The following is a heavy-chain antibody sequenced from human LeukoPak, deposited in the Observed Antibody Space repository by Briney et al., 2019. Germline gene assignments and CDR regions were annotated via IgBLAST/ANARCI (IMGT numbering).Heavy chain of an antibody. D-gene: IGHD1-26*01. CDR3: AREMGALGI. CDR2: ISGGSGSI. Sequence: GGSLRLPCAASGLTLSSYNMNWVRQAPGKGLEWLSDISGGSGSIHYADSVKGRFTISRDSAENSLYLQMNSLRAEDTAVYYCAREMGALGIWSQGTMVTVSS. J-gene: IGHJ3*02. V-gene: IGHV3-48*01. CDR1: GLTLSSYN.